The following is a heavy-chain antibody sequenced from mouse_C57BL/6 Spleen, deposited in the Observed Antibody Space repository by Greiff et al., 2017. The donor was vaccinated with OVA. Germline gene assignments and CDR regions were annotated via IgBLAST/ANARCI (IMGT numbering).Heavy chain of an antibody. Sequence: EVKLQESGEGLVKPGGSLKLSCAASGFTFSSYAMSWVRQTPEKRLEWVAYISSGGDYIYYADTVKGRFTISRDNARNTLYLQMSSLKSEDTAMYYCTRDDYYGSSWMDYWGQGTSVTVSS. CDR3: TRDDYYGSSWMDY. J-gene: IGHJ4*01. CDR2: ISSGGDYI. CDR1: GFTFSSYA. V-gene: IGHV5-9-1*02. D-gene: IGHD1-1*01.